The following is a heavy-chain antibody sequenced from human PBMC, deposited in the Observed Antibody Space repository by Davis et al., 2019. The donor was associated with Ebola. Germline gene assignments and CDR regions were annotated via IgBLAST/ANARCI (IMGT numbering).Heavy chain of an antibody. V-gene: IGHV4-61*01. CDR2: IYYSGNT. CDR3: ARASGITMPHDAFDI. Sequence: SETLSLTCTVSGDSISSGHYYWSWIRQPPGKGLEWIGNIYYSGNTNYNPSLKSRVTISVDTSKNQFSLKLNSVTAADTAVYYCARASGITMPHDAFDIWGQGTMITVSS. CDR1: GDSISSGHYY. J-gene: IGHJ3*02. D-gene: IGHD3-10*01.